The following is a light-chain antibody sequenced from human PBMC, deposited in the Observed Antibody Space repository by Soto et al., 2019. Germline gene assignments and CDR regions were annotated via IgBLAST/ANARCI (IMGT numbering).Light chain of an antibody. CDR2: GAS. V-gene: IGKV1-16*01. CDR1: QGIANF. Sequence: IQLTQSPSSLSASVGDRVTISCRASQGIANFLAWYQQKPGKAPKLLIYGASTLQSGVPSRFSGSGSGTDFTLTISSLQPEDFATYYCQQYNSYSTFGPGTKVDIK. CDR3: QQYNSYST. J-gene: IGKJ3*01.